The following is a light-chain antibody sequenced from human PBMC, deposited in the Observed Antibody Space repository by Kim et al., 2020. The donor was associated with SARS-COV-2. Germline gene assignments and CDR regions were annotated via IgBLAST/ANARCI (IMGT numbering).Light chain of an antibody. CDR3: QQYKTWPRT. CDR2: AAS. V-gene: IGKV3-15*01. Sequence: ASPGGRATFSCRASQSVSSDLAWYQQKPGQAPRLLIFAASTRAPGIPARFSGSGSGTEFTLTISSLQSGDFATYFCQQYKTWPRTFGQGTKVDIK. CDR1: QSVSSD. J-gene: IGKJ1*01.